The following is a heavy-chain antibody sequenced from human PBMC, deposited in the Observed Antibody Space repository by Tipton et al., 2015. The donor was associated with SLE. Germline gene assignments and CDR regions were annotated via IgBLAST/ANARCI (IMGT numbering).Heavy chain of an antibody. J-gene: IGHJ4*02. D-gene: IGHD6-19*01. CDR1: GYTFINYW. V-gene: IGHV5-10-1*01. Sequence: QLVQSGAEVKKPGESLRISCQFSGYTFINYWITWVRQMPGKGLEWMGRIDPSDSYTNYSPSFQGHVTISADKSISTAYLQWSSLKASDTAMYYCARQSKAGTLDYWGQGTLVTVSS. CDR2: IDPSDSYT. CDR3: ARQSKAGTLDY.